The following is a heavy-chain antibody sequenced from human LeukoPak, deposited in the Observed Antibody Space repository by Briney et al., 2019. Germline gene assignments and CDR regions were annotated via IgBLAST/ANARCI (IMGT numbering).Heavy chain of an antibody. Sequence: SETLSLTCTVSGGSISSYYWSWIRQPPGKGLEWIGYIYYSGSTNYNPSLKSRVTISVDTSKNQFSPKVTSVTAADTAIYYCARAAYGSTYLFDSWGQGTLVTVSS. CDR2: IYYSGST. V-gene: IGHV4-59*01. CDR3: ARAAYGSTYLFDS. D-gene: IGHD6-13*01. CDR1: GGSISSYY. J-gene: IGHJ4*02.